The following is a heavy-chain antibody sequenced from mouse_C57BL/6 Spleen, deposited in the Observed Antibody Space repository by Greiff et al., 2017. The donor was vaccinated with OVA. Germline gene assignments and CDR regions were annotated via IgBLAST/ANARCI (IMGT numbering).Heavy chain of an antibody. Sequence: ESGPGLVKPSQSLSLTCSVTGYSITSGYYWNWIRQFPGNKLEWMGYISYDGSNNYNPSLKNRISITRDTSKNQFFLKLNSVTTEDTATYYCARGGWGRAMDYWGQGTSVTVSS. D-gene: IGHD1-1*02. V-gene: IGHV3-6*01. CDR3: ARGGWGRAMDY. J-gene: IGHJ4*01. CDR2: ISYDGSN. CDR1: GYSITSGYY.